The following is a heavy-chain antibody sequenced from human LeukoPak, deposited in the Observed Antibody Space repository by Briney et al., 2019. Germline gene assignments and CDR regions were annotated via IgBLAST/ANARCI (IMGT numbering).Heavy chain of an antibody. J-gene: IGHJ4*02. CDR3: ARQGWFGELLSPLDY. V-gene: IGHV4-39*01. Sequence: PSETLSLTCTVSGGSISSSSYYWGWIRQPPGKGLECIGSIYYSGSTYYNPSLKSRVTISVDTSKNQFSLKLSSVTAADTAVYYCARQGWFGELLSPLDYWGQGTLVTVSS. D-gene: IGHD3-10*01. CDR2: IYYSGST. CDR1: GGSISSSSYY.